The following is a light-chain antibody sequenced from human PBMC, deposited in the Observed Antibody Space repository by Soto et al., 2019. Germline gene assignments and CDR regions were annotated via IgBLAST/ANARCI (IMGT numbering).Light chain of an antibody. CDR2: GAS. CDR3: QQYNDWPRT. Sequence: ETVMTQSPATLSVSPGERVTLSCRASEGVGSSLAWYQQKPGQAPRVLIYGASTTAPGIPARFSGSGSGTEFTLTISSLQSEDSAVYHCQQYNDWPRTFGQGTKVDTK. J-gene: IGKJ1*01. CDR1: EGVGSS. V-gene: IGKV3-15*01.